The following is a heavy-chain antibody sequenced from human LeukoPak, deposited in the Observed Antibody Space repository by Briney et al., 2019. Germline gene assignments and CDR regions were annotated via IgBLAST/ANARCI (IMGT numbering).Heavy chain of an antibody. J-gene: IGHJ4*02. CDR2: IKQDGSEI. D-gene: IGHD2-8*01. CDR1: GFTFSSYW. CDR3: ARVGMAYAITYFDY. V-gene: IGHV3-7*01. Sequence: GGSLRLSCAASGFTFSSYWMSWVRQAPGKGLEWVANIKQDGSEIYYVDSVKGRFTISRDNAKNSLYLQMNSLRAEDTAVYYCARVGMAYAITYFDYWGQGTLVTVSS.